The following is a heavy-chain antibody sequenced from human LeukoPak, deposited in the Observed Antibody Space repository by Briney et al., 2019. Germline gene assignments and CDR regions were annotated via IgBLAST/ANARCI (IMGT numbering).Heavy chain of an antibody. CDR1: GFTVSSKY. V-gene: IGHV3-53*01. D-gene: IGHD3-22*01. CDR3: ARERDSSGYILAY. Sequence: GGSLRLSCAASGFTVSSKYMSWVRRAPGKGLEWVSVIYSGGATYYADSVKGRFTVSRDNSKNTVYLQMNSLRAEDTAIYYCARERDSSGYILAYWGQGTLATVSS. J-gene: IGHJ4*02. CDR2: IYSGGAT.